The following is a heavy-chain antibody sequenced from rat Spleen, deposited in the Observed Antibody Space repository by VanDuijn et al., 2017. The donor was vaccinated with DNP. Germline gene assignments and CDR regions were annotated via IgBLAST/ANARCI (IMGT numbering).Heavy chain of an antibody. Sequence: EVQLVESGGGLVQPGRSLKLFCAASGFTLSDYYMAWIRQAPTKGLEWVAYIRYDGGSTKYGDSVKGRFTISRDNAKNTLYLQMNRLRSEDMATYYCARWNSGHFDYWGQGVMVPVSS. V-gene: IGHV5-22*01. CDR2: IRYDGGST. J-gene: IGHJ2*01. D-gene: IGHD4-3*01. CDR3: ARWNSGHFDY. CDR1: GFTLSDYY.